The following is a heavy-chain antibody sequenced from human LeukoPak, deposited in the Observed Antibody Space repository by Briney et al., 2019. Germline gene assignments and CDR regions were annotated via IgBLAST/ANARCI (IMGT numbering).Heavy chain of an antibody. Sequence: ASVKVSCKASGYTFTSYYMHWVRQAPGQGLEWMGIINPSGGDTSYAQKFQGRLTMTRDTSTNTVYMELTSLRSEDTAVYYCAREVMDNLRFDYWGEGTLVTVSS. CDR2: INPSGGDT. CDR3: AREVMDNLRFDY. CDR1: GYTFTSYY. V-gene: IGHV1-46*01. D-gene: IGHD1-14*01. J-gene: IGHJ4*02.